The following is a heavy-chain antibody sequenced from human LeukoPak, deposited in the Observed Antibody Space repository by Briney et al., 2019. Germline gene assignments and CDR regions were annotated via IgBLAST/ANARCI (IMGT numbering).Heavy chain of an antibody. J-gene: IGHJ4*02. CDR3: AKDLRSRIVGATVDY. V-gene: IGHV3-23*01. Sequence: GGSLRLSCAASGFTFSTYAMTWVRQAPGEGLEWVSAISDSGGSTHYTDSVKGRFTISRDNSKNTLYLQMNSLRAEDTAVYYCAKDLRSRIVGATVDYWGQGTLVTVSS. D-gene: IGHD1-26*01. CDR1: GFTFSTYA. CDR2: ISDSGGST.